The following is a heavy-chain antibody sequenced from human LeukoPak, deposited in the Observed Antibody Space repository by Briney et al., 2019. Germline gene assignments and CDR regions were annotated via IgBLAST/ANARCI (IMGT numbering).Heavy chain of an antibody. J-gene: IGHJ5*02. CDR1: GGTFSSYA. V-gene: IGHV1-69*13. D-gene: IGHD3-10*01. CDR3: ARAIPDYYGSGSYKVGENWFDP. Sequence: ASVKVSCKASGGTFSSYAISWVRQAPGQGLEWMGGIIPIFGTANYAQKFQGRVTITADESTSTAYMELSSLRSEDTAVYYCARAIPDYYGSGSYKVGENWFDPWGQGTLVTVSS. CDR2: IIPIFGTA.